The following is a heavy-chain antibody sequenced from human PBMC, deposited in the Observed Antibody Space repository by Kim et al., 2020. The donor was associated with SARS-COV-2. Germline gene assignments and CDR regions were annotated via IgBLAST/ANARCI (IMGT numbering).Heavy chain of an antibody. CDR1: GFTFSSYS. CDR3: ARVFIGGYYDSSGKDY. J-gene: IGHJ4*02. D-gene: IGHD3-22*01. Sequence: GGSLRLSCAASGFTFSSYSMNWVRQAPGKGLEWVSSISSSSSYIYYADSVKGRFTISRDNAKNSLYLQMNSLRAEDTAVYYCARVFIGGYYDSSGKDYWGQGTLVTVSS. V-gene: IGHV3-21*01. CDR2: ISSSSSYI.